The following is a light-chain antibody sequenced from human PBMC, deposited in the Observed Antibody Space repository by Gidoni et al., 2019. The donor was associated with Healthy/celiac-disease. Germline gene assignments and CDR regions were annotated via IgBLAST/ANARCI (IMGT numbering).Light chain of an antibody. CDR3: QAWDSSTAVVV. CDR2: QDS. J-gene: IGLJ2*01. V-gene: IGLV3-1*01. CDR1: KLGDKY. Sequence: SYELAQPPSVSVSPGQTASITGSGDKLGDKYACLYQQKPGQSPVLVIYQDSKRPSGIPERFSGSNSGNTATLTISGTHAMDEADYYWQAWDSSTAVVVFGGGTKLPVL.